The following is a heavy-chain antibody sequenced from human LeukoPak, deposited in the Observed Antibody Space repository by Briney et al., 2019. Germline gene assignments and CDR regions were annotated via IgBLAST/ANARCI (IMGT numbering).Heavy chain of an antibody. V-gene: IGHV4-59*01. CDR3: ARQSGGWFDP. Sequence: PSETLSLTCTVSGGSISSYYWSWIRQPPGKGLEWIGYIYYSGSTNYNPPLKSRVTISVDTSKNQFSLKLSSVTAADTAVYYCARQSGGWFDPWGQGTLVTVSS. D-gene: IGHD1-26*01. CDR2: IYYSGST. J-gene: IGHJ5*02. CDR1: GGSISSYY.